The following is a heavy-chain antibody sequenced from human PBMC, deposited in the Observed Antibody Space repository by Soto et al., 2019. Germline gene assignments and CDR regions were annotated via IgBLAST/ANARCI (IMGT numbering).Heavy chain of an antibody. D-gene: IGHD5-18*01. CDR2: IKQDGSEK. CDR3: ARDGGYSYYGMDV. CDR1: GFTFSSYW. J-gene: IGHJ6*02. Sequence: GGSLSLSCAASGFTFSSYWMSWVRQAPGKGLERVANIKQDGSEKYYVDSVKGRLTISRDNAKNSLYLQMNSLRAEDTAVYYCARDGGYSYYGMDVWGQGTTVTVSS. V-gene: IGHV3-7*04.